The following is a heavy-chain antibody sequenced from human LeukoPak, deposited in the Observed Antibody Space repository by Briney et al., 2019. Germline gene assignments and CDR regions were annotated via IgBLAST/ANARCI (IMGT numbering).Heavy chain of an antibody. CDR3: ASEDSSGPYKWYFDY. J-gene: IGHJ4*02. Sequence: ASVKVSCKASGYTFNTYGISWVRQAPGQGLEWMGIINPSGGSTSYAQKFQGRVTMTRDTSTSTVYMELSRLRSEDTAVYYCASEDSSGPYKWYFDYWGQGTLVTVSS. CDR1: GYTFNTYG. CDR2: INPSGGST. D-gene: IGHD3-22*01. V-gene: IGHV1-46*02.